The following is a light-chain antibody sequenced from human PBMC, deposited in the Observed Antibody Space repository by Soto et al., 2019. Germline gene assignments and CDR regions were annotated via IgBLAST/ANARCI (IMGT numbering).Light chain of an antibody. J-gene: IGLJ2*01. V-gene: IGLV1-44*01. CDR2: ANN. CDR3: SSYRSSSTLVV. CDR1: SSNIGSGT. Sequence: QLVLTQPPSVSGTPGQRVTISCSGSSSNIGSGTVNWYQQLPGTAPIRLIYANNHRPSGVPDRFSASKSGTSASLAISGLLSEDEADYYCSSYRSSSTLVVFGGGTKLTVL.